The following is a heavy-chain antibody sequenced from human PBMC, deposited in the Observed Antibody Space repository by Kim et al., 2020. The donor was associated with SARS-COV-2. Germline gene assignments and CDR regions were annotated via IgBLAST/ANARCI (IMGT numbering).Heavy chain of an antibody. CDR1: GFTFGDYA. J-gene: IGHJ6*02. Sequence: GGSLRLSCTASGFTFGDYAMSWFRQAPGKGLEWVGFIRSKAYGGTTEYAASVKCRFTISRDDSKSIAYLQMNSLKTEDTAVYYCTRVRLDILTQVRYGMDVWGQGTTVTVSS. V-gene: IGHV3-49*03. CDR3: TRVRLDILTQVRYGMDV. CDR2: IRSKAYGGTT. D-gene: IGHD3-9*01.